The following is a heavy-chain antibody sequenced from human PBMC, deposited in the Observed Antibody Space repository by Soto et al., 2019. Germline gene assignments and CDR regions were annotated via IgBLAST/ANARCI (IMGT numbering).Heavy chain of an antibody. CDR1: GLTFTTYW. D-gene: IGHD3-10*01. CDR3: VRGGHGSGSYLGSH. CDR2: IRQDGGSQ. V-gene: IGHV3-7*03. Sequence: EVQLVESGGGLAQPGGSLRLSCVVSGLTFTTYWMSWVRQAPGKGLEWVANIRQDGGSQYSVDSVKGRFTISRDNAKNSVYLQMDSLRAEDTAVYYCVRGGHGSGSYLGSHWGQGVLVTVSS. J-gene: IGHJ4*02.